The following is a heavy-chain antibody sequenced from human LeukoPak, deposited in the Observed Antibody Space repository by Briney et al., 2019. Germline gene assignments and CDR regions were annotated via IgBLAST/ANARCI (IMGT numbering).Heavy chain of an antibody. Sequence: SETLSFTCAVYGGSFSGYYWSWIRQPPGKGLEWIGEINHSGSTNYNPSLKSRVTISVDTSKNQFSLKLSSVTAADTAVYYCARGPGYSGSYYRHFDYWGQGTLVTVSS. D-gene: IGHD1-26*01. CDR3: ARGPGYSGSYYRHFDY. J-gene: IGHJ4*02. CDR2: INHSGST. CDR1: GGSFSGYY. V-gene: IGHV4-34*01.